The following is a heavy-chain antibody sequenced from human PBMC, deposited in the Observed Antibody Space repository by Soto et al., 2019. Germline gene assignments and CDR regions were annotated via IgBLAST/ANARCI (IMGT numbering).Heavy chain of an antibody. J-gene: IGHJ5*02. CDR1: EGNFTGFG. D-gene: IGHD5-12*01. Sequence: GESMRVSWRGAEGNFTGFGSGRIRQMPGKGLEWMGIIHPSDFDTRYSPSFQGQVTISADKSISTAYLQWSSLRASDTAMYYCAIHSTGYEDSWGQGTLVTVSS. CDR3: AIHSTGYEDS. V-gene: IGHV5-51*01. CDR2: IHPSDFDT.